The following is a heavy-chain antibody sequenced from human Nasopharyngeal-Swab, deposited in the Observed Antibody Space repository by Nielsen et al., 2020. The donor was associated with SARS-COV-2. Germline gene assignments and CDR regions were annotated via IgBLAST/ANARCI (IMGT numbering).Heavy chain of an antibody. V-gene: IGHV1-18*01. CDR3: ARDHYDFWSGYHYYYYMDV. Sequence: ASVKVSCKASGYTFTSYGISWVRQAPGQGLEWMGWISAYNGNTNYAQKLQCRVTMTTDTSTSTAYMELRSLRSDDTAVYYCARDHYDFWSGYHYYYYMDVWGKGTTVTVSS. CDR2: ISAYNGNT. J-gene: IGHJ6*03. CDR1: GYTFTSYG. D-gene: IGHD3-3*01.